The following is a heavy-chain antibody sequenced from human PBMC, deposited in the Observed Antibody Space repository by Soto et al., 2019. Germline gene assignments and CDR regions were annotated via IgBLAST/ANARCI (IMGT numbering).Heavy chain of an antibody. Sequence: RRLSCAASGFTFSSYGMHWVRQAPGKGLEWVAVIWYDGSNKYYADSVKGRFTISRDNSKNTLYLQMNSLRAEDTAVYYCARDFIAAAAYGMDVWVQGTTVTVSS. V-gene: IGHV3-33*01. D-gene: IGHD6-13*01. J-gene: IGHJ6*02. CDR1: GFTFSSYG. CDR2: IWYDGSNK. CDR3: ARDFIAAAAYGMDV.